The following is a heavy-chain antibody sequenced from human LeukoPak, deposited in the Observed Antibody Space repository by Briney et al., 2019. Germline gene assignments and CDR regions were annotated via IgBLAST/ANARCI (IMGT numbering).Heavy chain of an antibody. CDR2: INHSGST. J-gene: IGHJ4*02. V-gene: IGHV4-34*01. D-gene: IGHD6-13*01. CDR3: ARAIAAAGVDY. CDR1: GGSFSGYY. Sequence: PSETLSLTCAVYGGSFSGYYWSLIRQPPGKGLEWIGEINHSGSTNYNPSLKSRVTISVDTSKNQFSLKLNSVTAADTAVYYCARAIAAAGVDYWGQGTLVTVSS.